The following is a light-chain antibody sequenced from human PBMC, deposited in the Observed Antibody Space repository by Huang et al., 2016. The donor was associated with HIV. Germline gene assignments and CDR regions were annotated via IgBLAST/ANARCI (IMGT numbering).Light chain of an antibody. V-gene: IGKV3-11*01. Sequence: EIVLTQSPATLSWSPGERATLPCRASQRVSSYLAWYKKKPGQAPRLLIYDASNRATGIPARVSGSGSGTDFTLTISSLEPEDFAVYYCQQRTNWPPTITFGGGTKVQI. CDR2: DAS. J-gene: IGKJ4*01. CDR3: QQRTNWPPTIT. CDR1: QRVSSY.